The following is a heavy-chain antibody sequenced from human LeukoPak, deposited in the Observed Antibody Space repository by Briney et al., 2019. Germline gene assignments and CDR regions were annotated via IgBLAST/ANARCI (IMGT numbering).Heavy chain of an antibody. CDR3: ARGAKTYYYGSGSYTTARPFDY. Sequence: PSETLSLTCTVSGGSISSSSYYWGWIRQPPGKGLEWIGSIYYSGSTYYNPSLKSRVTISVDTSKNQFSLKLSSVTAADTAVYYCARGAKTYYYGSGSYTTARPFDYWGQGTLVTVSS. V-gene: IGHV4-39*07. D-gene: IGHD3-10*01. CDR2: IYYSGST. CDR1: GGSISSSSYY. J-gene: IGHJ4*02.